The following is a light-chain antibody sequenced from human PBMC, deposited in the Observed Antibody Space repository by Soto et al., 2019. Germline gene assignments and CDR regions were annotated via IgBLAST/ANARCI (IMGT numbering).Light chain of an antibody. J-gene: IGLJ2*01. V-gene: IGLV2-23*02. Sequence: QSALTQPASVSGSPGQSITISCTGTSSDVGSYKLVSWYQQHPGKAPKLMIYEVSKRPSGVSNRFSGSKSGNTASLTISGLQAEDEADYYCCSYAGTNTLLFGGGTKLTVL. CDR3: CSYAGTNTLL. CDR2: EVS. CDR1: SSDVGSYKL.